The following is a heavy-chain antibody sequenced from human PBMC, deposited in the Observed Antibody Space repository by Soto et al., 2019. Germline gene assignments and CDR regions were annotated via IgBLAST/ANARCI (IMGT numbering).Heavy chain of an antibody. CDR1: GGSISSGGYY. J-gene: IGHJ4*02. D-gene: IGHD3-9*01. CDR2: IYYSGNT. CDR3: ARLEGLATISYYFDF. Sequence: ASETLSLTCTVSGGSISSGGYYWSWIRQHPGKGLEWIGYIYYSGNTYYNPSLESRVTISVDKSNNEFSLKVISVTAADTAVYYCARLEGLATISYYFDFWGQGSLVTVSS. V-gene: IGHV4-39*01.